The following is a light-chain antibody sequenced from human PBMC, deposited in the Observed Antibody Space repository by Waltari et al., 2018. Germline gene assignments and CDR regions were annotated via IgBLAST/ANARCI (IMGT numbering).Light chain of an antibody. CDR2: FAS. Sequence: EIVMTQSPGTLSVSPGERATLSCRASQSIGSSLDWYQLKPCQAPRLLIYFASTRATGIPARFTGSGSGTEFTLSISSLQSVDSAVYYCQKYKNWLPITFVQGTRREIK. J-gene: IGKJ5*01. CDR1: QSIGSS. CDR3: QKYKNWLPIT. V-gene: IGKV3-15*01.